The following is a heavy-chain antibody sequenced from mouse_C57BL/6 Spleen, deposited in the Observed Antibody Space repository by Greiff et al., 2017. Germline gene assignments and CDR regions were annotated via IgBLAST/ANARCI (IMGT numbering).Heavy chain of an antibody. J-gene: IGHJ2*01. D-gene: IGHD2-2*01. V-gene: IGHV1-19*01. CDR2: INPYNGGT. Sequence: VQLQQSGPVLVKPGASVKMSCKASGYTFTDYYMNWVKQSHGKSLEWIGVINPYNGGTSYNQKFKGKATLTVDKSSSTAYMALNSLTSEDSAVYYCARCYAYDDYWGQGTTLTFSS. CDR1: GYTFTDYY. CDR3: ARCYAYDDY.